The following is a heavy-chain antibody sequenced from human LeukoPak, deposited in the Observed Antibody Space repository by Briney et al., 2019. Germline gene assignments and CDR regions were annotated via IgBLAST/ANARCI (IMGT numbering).Heavy chain of an antibody. CDR1: GYSISSGYY. J-gene: IGHJ4*02. CDR3: ARLNHPDYFDY. CDR2: IYHSGST. D-gene: IGHD1-14*01. V-gene: IGHV4-38-2*01. Sequence: SETLSLTCAVSGYSISSGYYWGRIRQPPGKGLEWIGSIYHSGSTYYNPSLKSRVTISVDTSKTQFSLKLSSVTAADTAVYYCARLNHPDYFDYWGQGTLVTVSS.